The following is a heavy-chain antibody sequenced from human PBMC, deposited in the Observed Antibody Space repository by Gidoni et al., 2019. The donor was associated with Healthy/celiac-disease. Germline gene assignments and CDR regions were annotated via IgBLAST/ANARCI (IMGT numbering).Heavy chain of an antibody. CDR2: IWYDGSNK. V-gene: IGHV3-33*01. CDR3: ARGLSMGSDYDSSGYYSSDAFDI. D-gene: IGHD3-22*01. Sequence: QVQLVESGGGVVQPGRSLRLSWAASGFTFSSYGMHWVRQAPGKGLEWVAVIWYDGSNKYYADSVKGRFTISRDNSKNTLYLQMNSLRAEDTAVYYCARGLSMGSDYDSSGYYSSDAFDIWGQGTMVTVSS. J-gene: IGHJ3*02. CDR1: GFTFSSYG.